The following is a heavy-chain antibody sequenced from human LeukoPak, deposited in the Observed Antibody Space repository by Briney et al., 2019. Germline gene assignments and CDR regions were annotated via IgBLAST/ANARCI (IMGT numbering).Heavy chain of an antibody. CDR2: INPNSGGT. D-gene: IGHD6-13*01. CDR1: GYTFTGYY. Sequence: ASVKVSCKASGYTFTGYYMHWVRQAPGQGLEWMGWINPNSGGTNYAQKFQGWVTMTRDTSISTAYMELSRLRSDDTAVYYCAGAYSSSWYGHYYYGMDVWGQGTTVTVSS. CDR3: AGAYSSSWYGHYYYGMDV. J-gene: IGHJ6*02. V-gene: IGHV1-2*04.